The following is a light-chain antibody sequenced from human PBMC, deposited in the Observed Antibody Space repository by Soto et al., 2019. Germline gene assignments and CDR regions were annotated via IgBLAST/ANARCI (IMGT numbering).Light chain of an antibody. CDR2: EVN. J-gene: IGLJ1*01. CDR1: SSDVGSYNS. Sequence: QSALTQPPSVSGSPGQAVTMSCTGTSSDVGSYNSVSWYQQPPGTAPKLMIYEVNNRPSGVPDRFSGSKSGNTASLTISGLEAEDEADYYCSSYTSNSTYVFGPGTKVTFL. V-gene: IGLV2-18*02. CDR3: SSYTSNSTYV.